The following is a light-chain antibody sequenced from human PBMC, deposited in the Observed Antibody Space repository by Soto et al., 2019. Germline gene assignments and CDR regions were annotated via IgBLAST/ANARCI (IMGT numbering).Light chain of an antibody. V-gene: IGKV3-15*01. Sequence: IVMTQSPATLSVSPGERATLSCRASQSVSSNLAWYQQKPGQAPRLLIYGASTRATGIPARFSGSGSGTEFTLTISSLQSEDFAVYYCQQYNNWPLLFTFGPGTKVDIK. J-gene: IGKJ3*01. CDR1: QSVSSN. CDR3: QQYNNWPLLFT. CDR2: GAS.